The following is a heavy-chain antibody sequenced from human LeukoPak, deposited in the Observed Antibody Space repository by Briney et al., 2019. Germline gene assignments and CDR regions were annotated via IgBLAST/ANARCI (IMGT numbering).Heavy chain of an antibody. CDR2: ISYDGSNK. Sequence: GGSLRLSCAASGFTFSSYAMHWVRQAPGKGLEWVAVISYDGSNKYYADSVKGRLTISRDNSKNTLYLQMNSLRAEDTAVYYCARDLVAAGTAAGFDPWGQGTLVTVSS. V-gene: IGHV3-30-3*01. J-gene: IGHJ5*02. CDR3: ARDLVAAGTAAGFDP. CDR1: GFTFSSYA. D-gene: IGHD6-13*01.